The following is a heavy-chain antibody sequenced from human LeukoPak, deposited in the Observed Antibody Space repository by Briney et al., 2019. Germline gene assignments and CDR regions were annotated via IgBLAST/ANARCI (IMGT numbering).Heavy chain of an antibody. J-gene: IGHJ4*02. CDR1: GGSISSYY. CDR2: IYYSGST. CDR3: ARSISGSRFDY. V-gene: IGHV4-59*12. D-gene: IGHD3-10*01. Sequence: SETLSLTCTVSGGSISSYYWSWIRQPPGKGLEWIGYIYYSGSTNYNPSLKSRVTMSVDTSKNQFSLKLSSVTAADTAVYYCARSISGSRFDYWGQGTLVTVSS.